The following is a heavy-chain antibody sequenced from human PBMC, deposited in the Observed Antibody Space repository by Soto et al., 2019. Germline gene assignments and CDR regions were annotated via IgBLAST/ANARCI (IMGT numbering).Heavy chain of an antibody. CDR2: INSDGSST. CDR3: VRGADFVLRYFDWFDAFDI. J-gene: IGHJ3*02. Sequence: GGPLRLSCAASGFTFSSYWMHWVRQAPGKGLVWVSRINSDGSSTSYADSVKGRFAISRDNAKNTLYLQMNSLRAEDTAVYYCVRGADFVLRYFDWFDAFDIWGQGTMVTVSS. CDR1: GFTFSSYW. V-gene: IGHV3-74*01. D-gene: IGHD3-9*01.